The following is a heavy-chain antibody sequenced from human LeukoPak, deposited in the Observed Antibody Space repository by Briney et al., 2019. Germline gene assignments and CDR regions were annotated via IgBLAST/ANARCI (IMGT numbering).Heavy chain of an antibody. CDR2: ISYDGSNK. Sequence: GGSLRLSCAASGFTFSSYGMHWVRQAPGKGLEWVAVISYDGSNKYYADSVKGRFTISRDNSKNTLYLQMNSLRAEDTAVYYCAKDPGAPDYWGQGTLVTVSS. V-gene: IGHV3-30*18. CDR1: GFTFSSYG. CDR3: AKDPGAPDY. D-gene: IGHD7-27*01. J-gene: IGHJ4*02.